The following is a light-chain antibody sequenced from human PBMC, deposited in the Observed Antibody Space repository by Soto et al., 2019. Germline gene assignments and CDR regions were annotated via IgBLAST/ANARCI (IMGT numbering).Light chain of an antibody. Sequence: QSALTQPPSASGSPGQSVTISCAGTYSDIGDYNYVSWYQQHPDKVPKLIIYEVTKRPSGVPDRFSGSKSGYTASLTVSDLQHADEAVYYCSSYSGTNSNVIFGGGTQLTVL. CDR3: SSYSGTNSNVI. CDR1: YSDIGDYNY. J-gene: IGLJ2*01. CDR2: EVT. V-gene: IGLV2-8*01.